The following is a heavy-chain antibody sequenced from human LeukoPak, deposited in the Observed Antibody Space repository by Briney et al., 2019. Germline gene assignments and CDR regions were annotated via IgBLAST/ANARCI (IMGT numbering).Heavy chain of an antibody. CDR2: INPNSGGT. CDR3: ARGITIFGVVINGPPDY. V-gene: IGHV1-2*06. CDR1: GYTFTGYY. Sequence: ASVKVSCKASGYTFTGYYMHWVRQAPGQGLEWMGRINPNSGGTNYAQKFQGRVTMTRDTSISTAYMELSRLRSDDTAVYYCARGITIFGVVINGPPDYWGQGTLVTVSS. D-gene: IGHD3-3*01. J-gene: IGHJ4*02.